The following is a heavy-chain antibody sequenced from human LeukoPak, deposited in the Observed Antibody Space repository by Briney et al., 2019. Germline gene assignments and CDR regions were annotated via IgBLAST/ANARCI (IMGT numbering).Heavy chain of an antibody. CDR2: ISAYNGNT. D-gene: IGHD2-2*01. CDR3: ARDIVVVPAAILSDYYYYGMDV. CDR1: GYTFTIYG. V-gene: IGHV1-18*01. J-gene: IGHJ6*02. Sequence: ASVKVSCKASGYTFTIYGISWVRQAPGQGLEWMGWISAYNGNTNYAQKLQGRVTITTDTSTSTAYMELRSLRSDDTAVYYCARDIVVVPAAILSDYYYYGMDVWAKGPRSPSP.